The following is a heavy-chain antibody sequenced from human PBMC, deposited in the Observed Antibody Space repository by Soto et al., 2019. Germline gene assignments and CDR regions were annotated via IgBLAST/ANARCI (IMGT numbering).Heavy chain of an antibody. CDR1: GYDFTTYG. CDR3: ARGRYGDY. J-gene: IGHJ4*02. CDR2: ISAHNGNT. D-gene: IGHD1-1*01. V-gene: IGHV1-18*01. Sequence: QVHLVQSGAEVKKPGASVKVSCKGSGYDFTTYGITWVRQAPGQGLEWMAWISAHNGNTDYAQKLQGRVTVTRDTYTSTAYMELRRLRSDDTAVDYCARGRYGDYWGQGALVTVSS.